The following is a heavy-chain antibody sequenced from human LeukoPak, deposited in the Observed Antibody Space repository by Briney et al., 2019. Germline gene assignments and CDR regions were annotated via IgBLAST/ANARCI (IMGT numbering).Heavy chain of an antibody. D-gene: IGHD3-10*01. V-gene: IGHV1-18*01. J-gene: IGHJ4*02. Sequence: ASVRVSCKASGYTFTSYGISWVRQSPGQGLEWMGWISAYNGNTNYAQKLQGRVTMTTDTSTSTDYMELRSLRSDDTAVYYCAMGTMVRVPDYWGQGTLVTVSS. CDR3: AMGTMVRVPDY. CDR1: GYTFTSYG. CDR2: ISAYNGNT.